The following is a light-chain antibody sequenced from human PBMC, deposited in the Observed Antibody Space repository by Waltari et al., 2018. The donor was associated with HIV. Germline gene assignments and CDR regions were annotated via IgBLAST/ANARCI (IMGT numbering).Light chain of an antibody. CDR1: TTDIGNYNL. CDR2: EVS. J-gene: IGLJ1*01. V-gene: IGLV2-23*02. CDR3: CSCGGTSTIYV. Sequence: QSALTQPASVSGSPGQSVTISCTGTTTDIGNYNLVSWFQFSPARAPRLIIYEVSHRPPGISSRFSGSKSGNTASLTISGLQAADESEYYCCSCGGTSTIYVFGTGTFVTVL.